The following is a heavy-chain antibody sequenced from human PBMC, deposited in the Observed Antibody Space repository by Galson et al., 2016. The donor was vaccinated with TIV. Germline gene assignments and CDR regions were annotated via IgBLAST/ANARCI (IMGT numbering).Heavy chain of an antibody. V-gene: IGHV1-46*01. Sequence: SVKVSCKASGYTFTSYYMHWVRQAPGQGLEWMGIINPSGGSTSYAQKFQGRVTMTRDTSTSAVYMELSSLRSEDTAVYYCATFAACGGDCYYFDYWGQGTLVTVSS. CDR2: INPSGGST. CDR3: ATFAACGGDCYYFDY. CDR1: GYTFTSYY. J-gene: IGHJ4*02. D-gene: IGHD2-21*02.